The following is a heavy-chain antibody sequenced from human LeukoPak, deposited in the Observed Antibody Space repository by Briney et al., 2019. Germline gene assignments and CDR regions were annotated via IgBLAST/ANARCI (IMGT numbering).Heavy chain of an antibody. J-gene: IGHJ3*02. D-gene: IGHD6-19*01. Sequence: GGSLRLSCAASGFTFDDYAMHWVRQAPGKGLEWVSGINWNTNSIKYADSVKGRFTISRDNAKNSLYLQMNSLRAEDTAFYYCAKGSSGWSTEAFDIWGQGTMVTVSS. CDR3: AKGSSGWSTEAFDI. CDR1: GFTFDDYA. V-gene: IGHV3-9*01. CDR2: INWNTNSI.